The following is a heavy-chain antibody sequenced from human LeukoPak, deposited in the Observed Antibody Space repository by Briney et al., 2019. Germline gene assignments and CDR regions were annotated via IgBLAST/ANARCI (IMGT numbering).Heavy chain of an antibody. Sequence: ASVKVSCKASGYTFTNDGISWVGQAPGQGLEWMGWIGTKSGNTNYAPSFQARVTLTTETSSTTAYMELRSLTSDDTAAYYCARTPLGKMHAFDIWGQGTIVTVSS. CDR1: GYTFTNDG. CDR2: IGTKSGNT. CDR3: ARTPLGKMHAFDI. J-gene: IGHJ3*02. V-gene: IGHV1-18*01. D-gene: IGHD7-27*01.